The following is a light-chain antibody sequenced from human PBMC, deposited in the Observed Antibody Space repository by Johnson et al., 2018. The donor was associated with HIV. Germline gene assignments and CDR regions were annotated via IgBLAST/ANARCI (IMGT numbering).Light chain of an antibody. CDR1: SSNIGNNY. CDR2: ENN. Sequence: QSVLTQPPSVSAAPGQKVTISCSGSSSNIGNNYVSWYQQLPGTAPKLLIYENNKRPSGIPDRFSGSKSGTSATLGITGLQTGDEADYYCGTWDSSLSAAGVVGTGTKVTVL. V-gene: IGLV1-51*02. CDR3: GTWDSSLSAAGV. J-gene: IGLJ1*01.